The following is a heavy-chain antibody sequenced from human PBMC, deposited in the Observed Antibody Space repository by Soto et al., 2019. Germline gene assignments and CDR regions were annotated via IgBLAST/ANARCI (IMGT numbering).Heavy chain of an antibody. V-gene: IGHV3-23*01. CDR1: GFTFSSYA. Sequence: EVQLLESGGGLVQPGGSLRLSCAASGFTFSSYAMSWVRQAPGKGLEWVSAISGSGGSTYYADSVKGRFTISRDNSKNTLYLQMNSLRAEDTSVYYCAKDRLPGTKEGGYFDYWGQGTLVTVSS. CDR3: AKDRLPGTKEGGYFDY. D-gene: IGHD2-8*01. J-gene: IGHJ4*02. CDR2: ISGSGGST.